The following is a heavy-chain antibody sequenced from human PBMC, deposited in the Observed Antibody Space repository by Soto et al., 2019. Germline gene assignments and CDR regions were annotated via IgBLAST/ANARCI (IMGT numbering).Heavy chain of an antibody. CDR3: AVDGVPTSSFRYYYFRF. CDR2: ISHDGRNT. J-gene: IGHJ4*02. CDR1: ELPFTDYS. V-gene: IGHV3-30*04. D-gene: IGHD3-9*01. Sequence: QAQLVESGGGVVQPGRSLRLSCAASELPFTDYSMHWVRQTADTGLEWVAFISHDGRNTFYSDSVKGRFTISRDDSRSMLFLRMSGVTVEDTAIYYCAVDGVPTSSFRYYYFRFWGRGTLVTVSS.